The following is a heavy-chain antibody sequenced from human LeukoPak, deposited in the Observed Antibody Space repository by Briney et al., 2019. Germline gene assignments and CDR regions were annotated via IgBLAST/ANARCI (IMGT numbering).Heavy chain of an antibody. Sequence: SGGSLRLSCAASGFTFSSYTMNWVRQAPGKGLEWVSSISSSSSYIYYVDSVKGRFTISRDNAKKSLYLQMNSLGAEDTAVYYCAKDAVGGTYVRYFDSWGQGTLVTVSS. D-gene: IGHD1-26*01. J-gene: IGHJ4*02. CDR3: AKDAVGGTYVRYFDS. CDR1: GFTFSSYT. V-gene: IGHV3-21*04. CDR2: ISSSSSYI.